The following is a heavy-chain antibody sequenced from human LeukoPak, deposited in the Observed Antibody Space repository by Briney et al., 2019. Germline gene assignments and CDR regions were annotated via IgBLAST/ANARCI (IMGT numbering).Heavy chain of an antibody. D-gene: IGHD4-17*01. CDR1: GGSISSYY. V-gene: IGHV4-59*01. Sequence: PSETLSLTCTVSGGSISSYYWSWIRQPPGKGLEWIGYIYYSGSTNYNPSLKSRVTISVDTSKNQFSLKLSSVTAADTAVYYCARGEKPRTTVYYASYYYYMDVWGKGTTVTVSS. CDR2: IYYSGST. J-gene: IGHJ6*03. CDR3: ARGEKPRTTVYYASYYYYMDV.